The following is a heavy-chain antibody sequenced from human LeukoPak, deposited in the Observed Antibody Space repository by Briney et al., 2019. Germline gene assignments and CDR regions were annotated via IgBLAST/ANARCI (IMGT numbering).Heavy chain of an antibody. V-gene: IGHV3-23*01. CDR2: ISGSGGST. D-gene: IGHD3-3*01. J-gene: IGHJ6*02. CDR3: AKDLYVLRFLEWLPQAKYYYYGMDV. Sequence: GSLRLSCAASGFTFSSYAMSWVRQAPGKGLEWVSAISGSGGSTYYADSVKGRFTISRDNSKNTLYLQMNSLRAEDTAVYYCAKDLYVLRFLEWLPQAKYYYYGMDVWGQGTTVTVSS. CDR1: GFTFSSYA.